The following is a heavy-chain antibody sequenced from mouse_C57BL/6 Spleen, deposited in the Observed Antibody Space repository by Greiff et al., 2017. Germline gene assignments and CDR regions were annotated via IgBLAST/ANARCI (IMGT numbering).Heavy chain of an antibody. J-gene: IGHJ4*01. CDR1: GYTFTSYW. D-gene: IGHD1-1*01. CDR2: IDPSDSET. CDR3: ARNHYYYGSSSLYYYAMDY. Sequence: QVQLQQPGAELVRPGSSVKLSCKASGYTFTSYWMHWVKQRPIQGLEWIGNIDPSDSETHYNQKFKDKATLTVDKSSNTAYMQLSSLTSEDSAVYYCARNHYYYGSSSLYYYAMDYWGQGTSVTVSS. V-gene: IGHV1-52*01.